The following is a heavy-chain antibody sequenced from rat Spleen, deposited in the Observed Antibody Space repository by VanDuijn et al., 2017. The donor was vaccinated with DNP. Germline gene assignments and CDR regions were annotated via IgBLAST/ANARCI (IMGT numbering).Heavy chain of an antibody. V-gene: IGHV5-31*01. CDR3: ARSRLPGYYPFAC. J-gene: IGHJ3*01. D-gene: IGHD1-4*01. CDR2: ITKTGDST. CDR1: GFIFSNHW. Sequence: EVQLVESGGGPVQPGRSLKLSCLASGFIFSNHWMTWIRQAPGKGLEWVASITKTGDSTYYSDSVKGRFTISRDNAQSTLYLQMDSLRSEDTATYYWARSRLPGYYPFACWGQGTLVTVSS.